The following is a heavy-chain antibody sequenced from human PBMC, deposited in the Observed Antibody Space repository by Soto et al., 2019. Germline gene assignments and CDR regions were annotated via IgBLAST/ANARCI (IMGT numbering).Heavy chain of an antibody. J-gene: IGHJ6*02. CDR1: GFTFSDYY. CDR3: ARDQEPTGAYYGMDV. D-gene: IGHD2-8*02. Sequence: QVQLVESGGGLVKPGGSLRLSCAASGFTFSDYYMSWIRQAPGKGLEWVSYISSSSSYTNYADSVKGRFTISRDNAKNSLYLQMNSLRAEDTAVYYCARDQEPTGAYYGMDVWGQGTTVTVSS. CDR2: ISSSSSYT. V-gene: IGHV3-11*05.